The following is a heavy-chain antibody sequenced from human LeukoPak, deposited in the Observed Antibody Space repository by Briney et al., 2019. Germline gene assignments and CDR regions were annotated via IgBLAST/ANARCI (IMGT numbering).Heavy chain of an antibody. Sequence: GGSLRLSCAASGFTFGIYAMSWVRQAPGKGLEWVSSITGRGDVPFYADSVKDRFTISRDNWKNMLYLEMSSLRVEDTAVYYCAKDRPNYHENNGHYYTPNGDSWGQGTLVTVSS. CDR2: ITGRGDVP. V-gene: IGHV3-23*01. J-gene: IGHJ5*01. D-gene: IGHD3-3*01. CDR1: GFTFGIYA. CDR3: AKDRPNYHENNGHYYTPNGDS.